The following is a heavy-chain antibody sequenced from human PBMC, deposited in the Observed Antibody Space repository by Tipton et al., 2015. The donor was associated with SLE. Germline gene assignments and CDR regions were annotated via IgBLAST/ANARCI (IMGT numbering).Heavy chain of an antibody. V-gene: IGHV4-61*02. CDR1: GGSIRSGDYH. CDR2: IHTSGNT. CDR3: AREGYSSGWDGDFDY. Sequence: LRLSCTVSGGSIRSGDYHWSWIRQPAGKGLEWIGRIHTSGNTNNNPSLMGRVSISVDTSKNQFSLMLSSVTAADTAVYYCAREGYSSGWDGDFDYWGQGILVTVSS. J-gene: IGHJ4*02. D-gene: IGHD6-19*01.